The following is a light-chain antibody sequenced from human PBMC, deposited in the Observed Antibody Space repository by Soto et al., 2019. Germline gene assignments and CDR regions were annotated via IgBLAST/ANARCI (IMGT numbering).Light chain of an antibody. CDR1: SSDVGGYNY. J-gene: IGLJ1*01. CDR2: DVS. CDR3: TSYTSSGTYV. V-gene: IGLV2-14*01. Sequence: QSVLAQPVSVSGSPGQSITTSCTGTSSDVGGYNYVSWHQQHPGKAPKLTIYDVSSRPSGVSNRFSASKSGNTASLTISGLQAEDEADYYCTSYTSSGTYVFGIGTTVTVL.